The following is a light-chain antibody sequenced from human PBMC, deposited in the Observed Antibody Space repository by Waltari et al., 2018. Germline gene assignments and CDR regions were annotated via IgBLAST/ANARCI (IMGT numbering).Light chain of an antibody. V-gene: IGLV2-14*01. CDR2: EVS. CDR3: SSYTSSSTPLWG. CDR1: SSDVGGSNY. J-gene: IGLJ3*02. Sequence: QSALTQPASVSGSPGQSITISCTGTSSDVGGSNYVSWYQQHPGKAPKIMIYEVSKRPSGVSNRVSGSKSGNPASLTTFGLQAEDEAAYYCSSYTSSSTPLWGFGGGTKLTVL.